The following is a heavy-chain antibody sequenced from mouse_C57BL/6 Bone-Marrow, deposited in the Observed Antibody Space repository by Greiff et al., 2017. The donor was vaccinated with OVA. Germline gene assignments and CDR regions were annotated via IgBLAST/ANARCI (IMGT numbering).Heavy chain of an antibody. CDR1: GYTFTSYW. Sequence: QVQLQQPGAELVRPGSSVKLSCKASGYTFTSYWMDWVKQRPGQGLEWIGNIYPSDSETHYNQKFKDKATLTVDKSSSTAYMRLSSLTSEDSAVYYCASRGGSSYEKTGYFDVWGTGTTVTVSS. CDR2: IYPSDSET. J-gene: IGHJ1*03. CDR3: ASRGGSSYEKTGYFDV. D-gene: IGHD1-1*01. V-gene: IGHV1-61*01.